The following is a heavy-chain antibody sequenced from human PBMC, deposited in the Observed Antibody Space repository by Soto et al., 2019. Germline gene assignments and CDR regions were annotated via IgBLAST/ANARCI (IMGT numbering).Heavy chain of an antibody. V-gene: IGHV2-5*01. CDR1: GFSLSTSGVG. D-gene: IGHD3-22*01. J-gene: IGHJ4*02. CDR3: AHRPRSDYYDSSGYYY. Sequence: GPTLVNPKQTLTPTCTFSGFSLSTSGVGVGWIRQPPGKALEWLALIYWNDDKRYSPSLKSRLTITKDTSKNQVVLTMTNMDPVDTATYYCAHRPRSDYYDSSGYYYWGQGTLVTVSS. CDR2: IYWNDDK.